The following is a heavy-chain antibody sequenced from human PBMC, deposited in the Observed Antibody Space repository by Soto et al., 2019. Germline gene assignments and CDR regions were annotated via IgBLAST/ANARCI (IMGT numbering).Heavy chain of an antibody. CDR1: GFTFSTYW. CDR3: ARGRWELLPFDK. CDR2: INSDGSST. V-gene: IGHV3-74*01. J-gene: IGHJ4*02. D-gene: IGHD1-26*01. Sequence: EVQLVESGGGLVQPGGSLRLSCAASGFTFSTYWMHWVRQAPGKGLVWVSRINSDGSSTSYADSVKGRFTISRDNAKNTLYLQMNSLRAEDTAMYYCARGRWELLPFDKWGKGTLVTVSS.